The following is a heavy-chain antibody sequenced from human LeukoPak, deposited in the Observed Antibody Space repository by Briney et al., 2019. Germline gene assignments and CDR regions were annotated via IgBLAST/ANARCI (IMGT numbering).Heavy chain of an antibody. CDR1: GFTFSSYA. Sequence: GGSLRLSCAASGFTFSSYAMSWVRQAPGKGLEWVSAISGSGGSTYYADSVKGRFTISRDNSKNTLYLQMNSLRAEDTAVYYCARDSPSPIVGAESDYYYGMDVWGQGTTVTVSS. CDR3: ARDSPSPIVGAESDYYYGMDV. V-gene: IGHV3-23*01. CDR2: ISGSGGST. D-gene: IGHD1-26*01. J-gene: IGHJ6*02.